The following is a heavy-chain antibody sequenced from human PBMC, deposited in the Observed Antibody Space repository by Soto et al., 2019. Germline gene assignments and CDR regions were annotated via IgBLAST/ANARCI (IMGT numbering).Heavy chain of an antibody. D-gene: IGHD6-13*01. J-gene: IGHJ4*02. CDR2: INHSGST. V-gene: IGHV4-39*07. CDR3: ARRRIAAAQTLIDY. CDR1: GGSISSSSYY. Sequence: SSETLSLTCTVSGGSISSSSYYWSWIRQPPGKGLEWIGEINHSGSTNYNPSLKSRVTISVDTSKNQFSLKLSSVTAADTAVYYCARRRIAAAQTLIDYWGQGTLVTVSS.